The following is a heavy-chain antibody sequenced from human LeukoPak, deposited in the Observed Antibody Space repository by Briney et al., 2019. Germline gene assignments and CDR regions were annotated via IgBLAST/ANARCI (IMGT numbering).Heavy chain of an antibody. V-gene: IGHV4-59*01. J-gene: IGHJ3*02. Sequence: SETLSLTCTVSGVSINGYYWSWIRQPPGKGLEWIGYIYDNGNTKYNPSFKSRVTISEDTSKNQFSLKLSSVTAADTAMYYCARPHRGPFAFDIWGQGTMVTVSS. CDR1: GVSINGYY. D-gene: IGHD2-15*01. CDR3: ARPHRGPFAFDI. CDR2: IYDNGNT.